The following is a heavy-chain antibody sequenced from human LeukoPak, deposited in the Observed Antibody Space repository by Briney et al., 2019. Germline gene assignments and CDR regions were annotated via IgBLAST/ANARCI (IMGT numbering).Heavy chain of an antibody. D-gene: IGHD1-1*01. CDR2: IYYSGSA. Sequence: SETLSLTCTVSGGSISSYYWSWIRQPPPKGLEWIGYIYYSGSANYNPSLQSRVTISVDTSKNQFSLMLSSVTAADTAVYYCARAALSTNDAFDSWGQGTMVTVSS. V-gene: IGHV4-59*01. CDR1: GGSISSYY. J-gene: IGHJ3*02. CDR3: ARAALSTNDAFDS.